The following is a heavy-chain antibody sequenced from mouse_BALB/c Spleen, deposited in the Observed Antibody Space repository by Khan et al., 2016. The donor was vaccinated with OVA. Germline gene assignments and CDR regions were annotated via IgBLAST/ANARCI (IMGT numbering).Heavy chain of an antibody. CDR1: GYTFTNYI. V-gene: IGHV1S136*01. Sequence: VQLKESGPELVKPGASVKMSCKASGYTFTNYIIHWVKQKHGQGLEWIGYINPYNDGTKYNEKFKGKATLTSDKSSSTDYMELSGMNTEDSAVYYCARDYGSSFWFAYWGQGTLVTVSA. J-gene: IGHJ3*01. D-gene: IGHD1-1*01. CDR3: ARDYGSSFWFAY. CDR2: INPYNDGT.